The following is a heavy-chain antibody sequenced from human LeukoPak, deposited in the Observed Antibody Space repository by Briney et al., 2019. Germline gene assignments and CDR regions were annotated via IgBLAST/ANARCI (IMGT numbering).Heavy chain of an antibody. D-gene: IGHD3-3*01. CDR3: ARGLNYDFWSGYYLDY. CDR1: GYTFTSYG. CDR2: ISAYNGNT. J-gene: IGHJ4*02. V-gene: IGHV1-18*01. Sequence: ASVKVSCKASGYTFTSYGISWVRQAPGQGLEWMGWISAYNGNTNYAQKLQGRDTMTTDTSTSTAYMELRSLRSDDTAVYYCARGLNYDFWSGYYLDYWGQGTLVTVSS.